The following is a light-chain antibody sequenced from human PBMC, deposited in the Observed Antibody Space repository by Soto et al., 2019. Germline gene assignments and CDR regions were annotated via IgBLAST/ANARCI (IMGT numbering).Light chain of an antibody. CDR3: AAWDDSLNGRV. J-gene: IGLJ1*01. V-gene: IGLV1-44*01. CDR1: NSNIGAGFD. Sequence: QSVLTQPPSVSGAPGQTVTISCTGSNSNIGAGFDVHWYQQLPGTAPKLLIYTNNQRPSGVPDRFSGSKSGTSASLAISGLQSEDEADYYCAAWDDSLNGRVFGTGTKV. CDR2: TNN.